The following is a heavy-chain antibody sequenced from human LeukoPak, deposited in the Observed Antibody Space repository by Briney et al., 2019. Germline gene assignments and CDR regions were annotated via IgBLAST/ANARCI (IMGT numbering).Heavy chain of an antibody. CDR3: ARRGYGLHFFDI. CDR1: EFSVGSNY. Sequence: GGSLRLSCAASEFSVGSNYMTWVRQAPGKGLEWVSYISSSSSTIYYADSVKGRFTISRDNAKNSLYLQMNSLRAEDTAVYYCARRGYGLHFFDIWGQGTMVTVS. CDR2: ISSSSSTI. V-gene: IGHV3-48*01. D-gene: IGHD5-24*01. J-gene: IGHJ3*02.